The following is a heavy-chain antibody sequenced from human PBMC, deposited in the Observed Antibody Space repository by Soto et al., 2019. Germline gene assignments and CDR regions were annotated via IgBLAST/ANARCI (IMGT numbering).Heavy chain of an antibody. Sequence: ASVKVSCKASGYNFSTYALLWVRQAPGQGLEWMGWINTGNGNTKYSQKFQGRVSMTTDTSTTTAYMELRSLRSDDTAVYYCARVVPGAEAWFGPWGQGTLVTVSS. CDR3: ARVVPGAEAWFGP. D-gene: IGHD2-2*01. J-gene: IGHJ5*02. CDR2: INTGNGNT. V-gene: IGHV1-3*04. CDR1: GYNFSTYA.